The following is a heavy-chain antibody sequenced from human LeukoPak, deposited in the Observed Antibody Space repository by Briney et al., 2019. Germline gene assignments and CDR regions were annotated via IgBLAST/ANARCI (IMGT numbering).Heavy chain of an antibody. V-gene: IGHV4-39*01. Sequence: SETLSLTCAVYGGSFSGYYWGWIRQPPGKGLEWIGSIYYSGSTYYNPSLKSRVTISVDTSKNQFSLKLSSVTAADTAVYYCARHVRDDYVWGSYRYGYYMDVWGKGTTVTISS. CDR1: GGSFSGYY. CDR3: ARHVRDDYVWGSYRYGYYMDV. D-gene: IGHD3-16*02. J-gene: IGHJ6*03. CDR2: IYYSGST.